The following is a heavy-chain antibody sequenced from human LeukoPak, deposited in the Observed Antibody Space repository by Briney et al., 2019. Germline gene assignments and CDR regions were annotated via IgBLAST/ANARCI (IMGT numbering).Heavy chain of an antibody. D-gene: IGHD3-9*01. V-gene: IGHV4-34*01. CDR1: GGSFSGYY. J-gene: IGHJ6*02. CDR3: ARGAGLPGLRYFAWLLSPLMDV. CDR2: INHSGST. Sequence: KPSETLSLTCAVYGGSFSGYYWSWIRQPPGKGLEWIGEINHSGSTNYNPSLNSRVTLSVDTSTTQFSLKLSSVTAPDTAVYYCARGAGLPGLRYFAWLLSPLMDVWGQGTTVTVSS.